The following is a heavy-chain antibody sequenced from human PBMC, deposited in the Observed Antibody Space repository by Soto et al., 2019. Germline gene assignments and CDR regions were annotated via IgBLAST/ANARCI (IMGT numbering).Heavy chain of an antibody. Sequence: SETLSLTCTVSGGSISSSSYYWGWIRQPPGKGLEWIGSIYYSGSTYYNPSLKSRVTISVDTSKNQFSLKLSSVTAADTAVYYCARVYDSSGSIARYFDYWGQGTLVTVSS. J-gene: IGHJ4*02. CDR1: GGSISSSSYY. CDR3: ARVYDSSGSIARYFDY. CDR2: IYYSGST. D-gene: IGHD3-22*01. V-gene: IGHV4-39*01.